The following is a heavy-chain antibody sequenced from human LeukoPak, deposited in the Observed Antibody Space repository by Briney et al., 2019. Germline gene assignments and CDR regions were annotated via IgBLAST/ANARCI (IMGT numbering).Heavy chain of an antibody. D-gene: IGHD3-3*01. CDR2: IKPNSGRT. CDR1: EHPLTPYY. V-gene: IGHV1-2*02. Sequence: GAPGSPSDTPSEHPLTPYYMHSWRGAPGQGVRGRGWIKPNSGRTNKAQKFQGRVTMTRDTSISTAYRELSRLGSDDTAVYYCARDGASGYLADYWGQGTLVTVSS. CDR3: ARDGASGYLADY. J-gene: IGHJ4*02.